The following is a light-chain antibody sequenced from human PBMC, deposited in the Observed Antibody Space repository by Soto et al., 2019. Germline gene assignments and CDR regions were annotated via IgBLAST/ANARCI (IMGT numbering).Light chain of an antibody. V-gene: IGKV1-39*01. CDR3: QQSYSSPHT. CDR2: GAS. Sequence: DIRMTQSPSSLSAFVGDRVTMTCRASQFINSYLNWYQQKPGKAPKLLIYGASSLRSGVPSRFSGSGSGTDFTLTISSLQPEDFATYYCQQSYSSPHTFGQGTKLEIK. CDR1: QFINSY. J-gene: IGKJ2*01.